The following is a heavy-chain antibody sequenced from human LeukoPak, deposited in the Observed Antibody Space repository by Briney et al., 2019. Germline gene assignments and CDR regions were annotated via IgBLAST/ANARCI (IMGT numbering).Heavy chain of an antibody. D-gene: IGHD3-10*01. V-gene: IGHV3-7*01. CDR2: IKQDGSEK. CDR1: GFTFSSYW. CDR3: AREATYYYGSGSDAFDI. Sequence: GGSLRLSCAASGFTFSSYWMSWVRQAPGKGLEWVANIKQDGSEKYYVDSVKGRFTISRDNAKNSLYLQMSSLRAEDTAVYYCAREATYYYGSGSDAFDIWGQGTMVTVSS. J-gene: IGHJ3*02.